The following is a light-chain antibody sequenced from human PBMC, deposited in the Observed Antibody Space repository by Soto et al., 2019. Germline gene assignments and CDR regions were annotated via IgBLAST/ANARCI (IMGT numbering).Light chain of an antibody. CDR2: KDT. J-gene: IGLJ1*01. V-gene: IGLV3-25*03. CDR3: QSADNSGSNYV. CDR1: ALSKQY. Sequence: SYELTQPPSVSVSPGHTARITCFGDALSKQYVSWYQQRPGQAPILVIYKDTERPSGIPERFSGTTSGTTVTLTIGGVQAEDEADYFCQSADNSGSNYVYGTGSNVTVL.